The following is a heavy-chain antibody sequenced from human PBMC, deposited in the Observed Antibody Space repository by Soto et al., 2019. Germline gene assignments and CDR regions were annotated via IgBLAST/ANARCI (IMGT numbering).Heavy chain of an antibody. CDR3: AREQYYYDKSGYSY. J-gene: IGHJ4*02. CDR2: ISPSSSTI. D-gene: IGHD3-22*01. Sequence: GGSLRLSCAASGFTFSSHSMNWVRQAPGKGLEWVSYISPSSSTIYYADSVKGRFTISRDNAKNSLYLQMNSLRAEDTDLYYCAREQYYYDKSGYSYWGQGTLVTVSS. CDR1: GFTFSSHS. V-gene: IGHV3-48*01.